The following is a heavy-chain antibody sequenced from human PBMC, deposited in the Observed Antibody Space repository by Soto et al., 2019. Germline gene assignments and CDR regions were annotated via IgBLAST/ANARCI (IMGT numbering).Heavy chain of an antibody. Sequence: EVQLVESGGGLIQPGGSLRLSCAASGFTFSSNDMNWVRQAPGKGLEWVSLIYSGGSTYYADSVKGRFTISRDNSKNTLYLRMSSLTAEDTAVYYCATRPLLPGAPWGQGTMVTVSS. CDR1: GFTFSSND. CDR2: IYSGGST. J-gene: IGHJ3*01. D-gene: IGHD3-22*01. CDR3: ATRPLLPGAP. V-gene: IGHV3-53*01.